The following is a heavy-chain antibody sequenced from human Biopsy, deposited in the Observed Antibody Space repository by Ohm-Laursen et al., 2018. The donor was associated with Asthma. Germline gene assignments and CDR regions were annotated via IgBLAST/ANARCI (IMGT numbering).Heavy chain of an antibody. CDR3: ARAVDYSHYYGIDV. V-gene: IGHV1-18*01. CDR1: GYTFNSAG. J-gene: IGHJ6*02. CDR2: IGVYNGNT. Sequence: SSVKVSCKPSGYTFNSAGITWVRQAPGQGLEWMGLIGVYNGNTKVAQKLQDRVTMITDTTTSTAYMELRSLRSDDTAVFFCARAVDYSHYYGIDVWGQGTTVTVS. D-gene: IGHD3-10*01.